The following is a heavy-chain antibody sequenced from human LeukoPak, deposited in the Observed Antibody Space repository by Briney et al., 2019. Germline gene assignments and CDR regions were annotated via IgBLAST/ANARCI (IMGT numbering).Heavy chain of an antibody. V-gene: IGHV6-1*01. J-gene: IGHJ4*02. CDR1: GDSVSSTSAA. Sequence: SQTLSLTCAISGDSVSSTSAAWDWIRQSLSRGLEWVGRTYFRSHWYSDYAVSVRGRISINADTSKNQFHLQLNSVTPEDTAIYFCARYTYTFYLDYWGQGTVVTVSS. CDR2: TYFRSHWYS. D-gene: IGHD2/OR15-2a*01. CDR3: ARYTYTFYLDY.